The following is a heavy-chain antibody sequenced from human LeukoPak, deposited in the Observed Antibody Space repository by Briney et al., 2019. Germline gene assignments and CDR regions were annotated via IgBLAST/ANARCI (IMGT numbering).Heavy chain of an antibody. D-gene: IGHD5-18*01. V-gene: IGHV4-59*01. CDR3: AREPDRGYSYGRFDY. J-gene: IGHJ4*02. Sequence: PSETLSLTCTVSGGSISSYYWSWIRQPPGKGLEWIGYIYYSGSTDYNPSLKSRVTISVDTSKNQFSLKLRSVTAADTAVYYCAREPDRGYSYGRFDYWGQGTLVTVSS. CDR1: GGSISSYY. CDR2: IYYSGST.